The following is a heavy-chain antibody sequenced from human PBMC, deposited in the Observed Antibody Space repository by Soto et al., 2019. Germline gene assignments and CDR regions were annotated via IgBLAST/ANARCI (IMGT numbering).Heavy chain of an antibody. CDR1: GFTFISYA. D-gene: IGHD2-15*01. J-gene: IGHJ3*02. Sequence: PGGSLRLSCAASGFTFISYAMSWVRQAPGKGLEWVSAISGSGGSTYYADSVKGRFTISRDNSKNTLYLQMNSLRAEDTAVYYCAKDPLGYCSGGSCSDIWGQGTMVTVSS. CDR3: AKDPLGYCSGGSCSDI. V-gene: IGHV3-23*01. CDR2: ISGSGGST.